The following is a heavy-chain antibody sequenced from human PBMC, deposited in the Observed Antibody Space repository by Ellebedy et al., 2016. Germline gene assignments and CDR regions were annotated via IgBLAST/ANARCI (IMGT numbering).Heavy chain of an antibody. D-gene: IGHD1-7*01. J-gene: IGHJ3*02. Sequence: GESLKISCAASGFTFSSYGMHWVRQAPGKGLEWAAVIWYDGSNKYYADSVKGRFTISRDNSKNTLYLQMNSLRAEDTAVYYCARNYDAFDIWGQGTMVTVSS. CDR1: GFTFSSYG. CDR2: IWYDGSNK. V-gene: IGHV3-33*01. CDR3: ARNYDAFDI.